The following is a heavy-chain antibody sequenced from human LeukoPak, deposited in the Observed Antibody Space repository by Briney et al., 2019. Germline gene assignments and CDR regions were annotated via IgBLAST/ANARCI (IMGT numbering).Heavy chain of an antibody. CDR1: GGSISSSY. V-gene: IGHV4-59*01. D-gene: IGHD3-16*01. CDR3: ARYRGGYYFDF. CDR2: IFYTGST. Sequence: SETLSLTCGVSGGSISSSYWGWIRQPPGKGLEWIGYIFYTGSTNYSPSLKSRVTISVDTSKNQFSLKLSSVTAADTAVYYCARYRGGYYFDFWGQGTLVTVSS. J-gene: IGHJ4*02.